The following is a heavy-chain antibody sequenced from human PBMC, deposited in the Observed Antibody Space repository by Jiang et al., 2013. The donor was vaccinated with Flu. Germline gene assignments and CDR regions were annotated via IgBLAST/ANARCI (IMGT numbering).Heavy chain of an antibody. V-gene: IGHV3-7*01. D-gene: IGHD3-22*01. J-gene: IGHJ5*02. CDR1: GFTFSSYW. CDR3: ARDLAYYDSSGYWGSDP. CDR2: IKQDGSEK. Sequence: QLLESGGGLVQPGGSLRLSCAASGFTFSSYWMSWVRQAPGKGLEWVANIKQDGSEKYYVDSVKGRFTTSRDNAKNSLYLQMNSLRAEDTAVYYCARDLAYYDSSGYWGSDPWGQGTLVTVSS.